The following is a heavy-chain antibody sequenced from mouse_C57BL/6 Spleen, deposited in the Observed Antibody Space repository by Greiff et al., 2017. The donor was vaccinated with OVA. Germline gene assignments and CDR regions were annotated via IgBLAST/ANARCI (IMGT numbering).Heavy chain of an antibody. J-gene: IGHJ1*03. CDR1: GYTFTSYG. CDR2: IYPRSGNT. D-gene: IGHD3-3*01. Sequence: VKLVESGAELARPGASVKLSCKASGYTFTSYGISWVKQRTGQGLEWIGEIYPRSGNTYYNEKFKGKATLTADKSSSTAYMELRSLTSEDSAVYFCARQLTPSYWYFDVWGTGTTVTVSS. CDR3: ARQLTPSYWYFDV. V-gene: IGHV1-81*01.